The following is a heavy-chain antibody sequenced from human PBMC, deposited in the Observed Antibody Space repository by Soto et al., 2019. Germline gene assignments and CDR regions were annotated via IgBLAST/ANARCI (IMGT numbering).Heavy chain of an antibody. CDR2: IRQDGGDK. J-gene: IGHJ2*01. CDR3: ARIDCGGNCYSRSWYFDI. Sequence: EVQLVESGGGLVQPGGSLRLSCVASGFTFSNYWMGWVRQAAGKGLEWVANIRQDGGDKRDLDSVKGRFTISRDNAQNSLYLQMNSLRAEDTAVYYCARIDCGGNCYSRSWYFDIWGRGTLVTVSS. D-gene: IGHD2-21*02. V-gene: IGHV3-7*03. CDR1: GFTFSNYW.